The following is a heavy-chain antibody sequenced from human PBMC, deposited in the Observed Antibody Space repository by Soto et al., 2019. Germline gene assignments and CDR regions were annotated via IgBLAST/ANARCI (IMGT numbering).Heavy chain of an antibody. CDR1: GNTMTVYF. V-gene: IGHV1-2*02. CDR3: ATPTGWLEEGSGGLDS. D-gene: IGHD3-10*01. Sequence: VKLACKASGNTMTVYFLHWVRQERGQGLEWMGWLNSNSGGTKIAQKFQGRLAMTRDTSITTAYMELSRLRSDDTAVYYCATPTGWLEEGSGGLDSWGLG. J-gene: IGHJ5*01. CDR2: LNSNSGGT.